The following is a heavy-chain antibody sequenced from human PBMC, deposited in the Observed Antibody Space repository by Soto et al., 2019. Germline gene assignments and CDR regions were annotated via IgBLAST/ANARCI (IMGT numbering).Heavy chain of an antibody. D-gene: IGHD3-3*01. J-gene: IGHJ6*02. V-gene: IGHV1-69*13. CDR2: IIPIFGTA. CDR1: GGTFSSYA. Sequence: SVKVSCKASGGTFSSYAISWVRQAPGQGLEWMGGIIPIFGTANYARKFQGRVTITADESTSTAYMELSSLRSEDTAVYYCARGIYYDFWSGSPDAYYYYGMDVWCQGTTVTVSS. CDR3: ARGIYYDFWSGSPDAYYYYGMDV.